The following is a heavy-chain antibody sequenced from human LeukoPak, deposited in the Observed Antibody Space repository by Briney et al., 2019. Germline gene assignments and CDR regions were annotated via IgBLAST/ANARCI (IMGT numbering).Heavy chain of an antibody. J-gene: IGHJ6*03. CDR2: INSDGSST. Sequence: PGGSLRLSCAASGFTFSSYWMHWVRQAPGKGLVWVSRINSDGSSTSYADSVKGRFTISRDNSKNTLYLQMNSLRAEDTAVYYCAKCFNYYYFYMDVWGKGTTVTVSS. CDR1: GFTFSSYW. D-gene: IGHD3-10*02. CDR3: AKCFNYYYFYMDV. V-gene: IGHV3-74*01.